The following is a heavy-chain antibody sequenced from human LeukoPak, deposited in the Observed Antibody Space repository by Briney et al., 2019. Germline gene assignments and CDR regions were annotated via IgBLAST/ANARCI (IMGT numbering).Heavy chain of an antibody. D-gene: IGHD6-19*01. V-gene: IGHV3-48*03. CDR2: IGSSGTTI. Sequence: GGSLTLSCAVSGFPFSVYEMNWVRQAPGKGLEWVSNIGSSGTTIYYADSVRGRFSISRDNAKSSLYLQMNSLRVEDTAVYYCALLAVASDFDYWGQGALVTVSS. J-gene: IGHJ4*02. CDR1: GFPFSVYE. CDR3: ALLAVASDFDY.